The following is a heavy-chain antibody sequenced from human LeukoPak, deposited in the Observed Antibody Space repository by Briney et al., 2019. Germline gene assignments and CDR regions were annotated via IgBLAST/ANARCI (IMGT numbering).Heavy chain of an antibody. J-gene: IGHJ5*02. D-gene: IGHD1-26*01. Sequence: HPGRSLRLSCAASGFTFSSYAMHWVRQAPGKGLEWVAVISYDGSNKYYADSVKGRFTISRDNSKNTLYLQMNSLRAEDTAVYYCARIVGAIWGRFDPWGQGTLVTVSS. CDR1: GFTFSSYA. V-gene: IGHV3-30-3*01. CDR2: ISYDGSNK. CDR3: ARIVGAIWGRFDP.